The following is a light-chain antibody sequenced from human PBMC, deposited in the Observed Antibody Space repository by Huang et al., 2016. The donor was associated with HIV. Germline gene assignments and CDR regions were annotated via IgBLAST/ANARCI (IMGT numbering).Light chain of an antibody. Sequence: EIVLTQSPGTLSLSPGERATLSCRASQSVTSSYLAWYQQTPGQSPRLLIYGASSRATGIPDRFSGSGSGTDFTLTISGLEPEDFAVYYCQQYGSSPITFGQGTRLEIK. V-gene: IGKV3-20*01. CDR1: QSVTSSY. J-gene: IGKJ5*01. CDR3: QQYGSSPIT. CDR2: GAS.